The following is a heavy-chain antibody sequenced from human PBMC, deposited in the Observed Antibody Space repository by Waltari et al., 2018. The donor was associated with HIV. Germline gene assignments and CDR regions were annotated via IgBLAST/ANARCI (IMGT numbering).Heavy chain of an antibody. J-gene: IGHJ5*02. D-gene: IGHD4-4*01. Sequence: EMQLLESGGGWVQPGGALRPSFAESGSLFTASAMGGDRQGPGMGLEWVAAISNGGYRTYYADSVKGRFASSRDPSNNTVSLQMNNLRVEDTAFYYCARDDYINYWTTSANWFDPWGQGTLVTVSP. CDR1: GSLFTASA. CDR3: ARDDYINYWTTSANWFDP. CDR2: ISNGGYRT. V-gene: IGHV3-23*01.